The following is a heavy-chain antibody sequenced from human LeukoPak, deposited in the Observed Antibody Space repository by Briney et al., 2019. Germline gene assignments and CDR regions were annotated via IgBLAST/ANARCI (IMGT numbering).Heavy chain of an antibody. V-gene: IGHV1-69*05. CDR2: IIPIFGTA. Sequence: SVKVSCKASGGTFSSYAISWVRQAPGQGREWMGRIIPIFGTANYAQKFQGRVTITTDVSTSTAYMELSSLRSEDTAVYYCARSTMTTVTTQEFDYWGQGTLVTVAS. J-gene: IGHJ4*02. CDR3: ARSTMTTVTTQEFDY. CDR1: GGTFSSYA. D-gene: IGHD4-17*01.